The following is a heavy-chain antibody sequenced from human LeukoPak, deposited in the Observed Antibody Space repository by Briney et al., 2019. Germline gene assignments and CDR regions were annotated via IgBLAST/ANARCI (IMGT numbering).Heavy chain of an antibody. J-gene: IGHJ3*02. CDR3: ARRDGRDAFDI. CDR1: GGSISSYY. Sequence: SETLSLTCTVSGGSISSYYWSWIRQPPGKGLEWIGYIYYSGSTYYNPSLKSRVTISVDTSKNQFSLKLSSVTAADTAVYYCARRDGRDAFDIWGQGTMVTVSS. D-gene: IGHD5-24*01. V-gene: IGHV4-59*08. CDR2: IYYSGST.